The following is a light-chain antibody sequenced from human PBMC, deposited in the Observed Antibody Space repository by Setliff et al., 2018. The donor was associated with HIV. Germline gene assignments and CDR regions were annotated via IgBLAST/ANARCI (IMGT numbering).Light chain of an antibody. CDR3: SSYTSSSTLVV. V-gene: IGLV2-14*01. Sequence: QSALTQPASVSGSPGQSITISCTGTSSDVGGHNYVSWYQQHPGKAPKLMIYDVSNRPSGVSNRFSGSKSGNTASLTISGLQAEDEADYYCSSYTSSSTLVVFGGGTK. CDR2: DVS. CDR1: SSDVGGHNY. J-gene: IGLJ3*02.